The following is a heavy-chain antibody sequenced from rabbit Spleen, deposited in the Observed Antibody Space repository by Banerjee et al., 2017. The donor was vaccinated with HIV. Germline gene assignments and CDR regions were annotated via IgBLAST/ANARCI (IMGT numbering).Heavy chain of an antibody. CDR3: VREVAGKFNL. D-gene: IGHD4-1*01. CDR1: GFDFSAYG. V-gene: IGHV1S7*01. J-gene: IGHJ4*01. CDR2: IEPIFGRT. Sequence: QSLEESGGDLVKPGASLTLTCKASGFDFSAYGVSWVRQAPGKGLEWIGYIEPIFGRTYYASWVNGRFTVSSHNAQTTLYLQLNSLTAADTATYFCVREVAGKFNLWGQGTLVTVS.